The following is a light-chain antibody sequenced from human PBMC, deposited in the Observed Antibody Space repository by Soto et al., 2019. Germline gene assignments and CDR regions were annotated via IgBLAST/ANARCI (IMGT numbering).Light chain of an antibody. CDR2: EVS. CDR3: SSYSISTAYL. V-gene: IGLV2-14*01. CDR1: SSDVGGYDY. Sequence: QSALTQPASVSGSPGQSITISCTGTSSDVGGYDYVSWYQLHPGKAPKLMVFEVSNRPSGVSYRFSGSKSGNTASLTISGLQAEDEADYFCSSYSISTAYLFGNGTKVTGL. J-gene: IGLJ1*01.